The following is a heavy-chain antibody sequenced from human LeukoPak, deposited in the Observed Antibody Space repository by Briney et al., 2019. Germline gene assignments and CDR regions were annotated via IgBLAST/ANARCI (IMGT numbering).Heavy chain of an antibody. CDR1: GFTFSSYG. Sequence: RGSLRLSCAASGFTFSSYGMHWVRQAPGKGLEWVAFIRYDGSNKYYADSVKGRFTISRDNSKNTLYLQMIRLRAEDTAVYYCAKDSHGSGSSHLGPWGQGTLVTVSS. J-gene: IGHJ5*02. CDR2: IRYDGSNK. D-gene: IGHD3-10*01. CDR3: AKDSHGSGSSHLGP. V-gene: IGHV3-30*02.